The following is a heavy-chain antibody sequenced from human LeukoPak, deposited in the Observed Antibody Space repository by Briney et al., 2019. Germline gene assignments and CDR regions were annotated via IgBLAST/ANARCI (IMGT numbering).Heavy chain of an antibody. J-gene: IGHJ3*02. CDR3: ARDGAPLYCSGGSCYPGGGDDAFDI. D-gene: IGHD2-15*01. CDR2: IGFDGTNK. V-gene: IGHV3-30*02. CDR1: GFTLSSSHG. Sequence: PGGSLRLSCAASGFTLSSSHGMHWVRQTPGKGLEWVAFIGFDGTNKYYAESVKGRFAISRDNSKNSLYLQMNSLRAEDTAVYYCARDGAPLYCSGGSCYPGGGDDAFDIWGQGTMVTVSS.